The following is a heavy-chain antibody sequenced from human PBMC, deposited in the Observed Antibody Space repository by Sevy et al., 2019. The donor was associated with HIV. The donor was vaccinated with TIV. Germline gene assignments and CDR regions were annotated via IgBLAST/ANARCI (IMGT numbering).Heavy chain of an antibody. CDR1: GFTFNNFP. Sequence: GGSLRLSCEASGFTFNNFPIHWVRQAPGKGLEWVAVVSFDGGSKYYADSVRGRFTVSRDNSKNTVYLQLNSLRAEDTAVYYCVRERARSITFDIXGQGTLVTVSS. V-gene: IGHV3-30-3*01. J-gene: IGHJ4*03. CDR3: VRERARSITFDI. D-gene: IGHD3-16*01. CDR2: VSFDGGSK.